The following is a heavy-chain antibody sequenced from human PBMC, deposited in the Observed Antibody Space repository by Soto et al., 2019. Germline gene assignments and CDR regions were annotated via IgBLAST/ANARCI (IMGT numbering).Heavy chain of an antibody. Sequence: GGSLRLSCAASGFTFSGYGMTWVRQAPGKGLEWVSFSSATGAGTYYADSVKGRFTISRDNSKNTLYLQMTSLRADDTAVYYCAKDRRAGGNYGFYSDFWGQGALVTVSS. CDR3: AKDRRAGGNYGFYSDF. D-gene: IGHD1-7*01. CDR2: SSATGAGT. J-gene: IGHJ4*02. V-gene: IGHV3-23*01. CDR1: GFTFSGYG.